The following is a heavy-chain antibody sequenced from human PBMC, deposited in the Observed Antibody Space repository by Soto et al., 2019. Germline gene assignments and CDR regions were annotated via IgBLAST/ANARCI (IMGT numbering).Heavy chain of an antibody. Sequence: EVQLVESGGGLVKPGGSLRLSCAASGFTFSTYDMNWVRQAPGKGLEWVSSITTTSRYIYYGDSVRGRFTISRDNASNSLFLQLDGLRAEATAVYYCVTSGTAPMLRHNWFDPWGQGTLVTVSS. CDR1: GFTFSTYD. CDR3: VTSGTAPMLRHNWFDP. D-gene: IGHD1-1*01. CDR2: ITTTSRYI. J-gene: IGHJ5*02. V-gene: IGHV3-21*01.